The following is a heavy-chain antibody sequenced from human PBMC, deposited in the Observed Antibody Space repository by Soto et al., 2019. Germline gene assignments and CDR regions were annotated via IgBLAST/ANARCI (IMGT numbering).Heavy chain of an antibody. CDR2: ISAHNGNT. CDR1: GYAFTTYG. J-gene: IGHJ4*02. V-gene: IGHV1-18*01. Sequence: VHLVQSGAEVKKPGGSVKVSCQGSGYAFTTYGITWVRQAPGQGLEWMGWISAHNGNTNYAQKLQGRVTVTRDTSTSTAYMELRSLRYDDTAVYYCARGRYGDYWGQGALVTVSS. CDR3: ARGRYGDY. D-gene: IGHD1-1*01.